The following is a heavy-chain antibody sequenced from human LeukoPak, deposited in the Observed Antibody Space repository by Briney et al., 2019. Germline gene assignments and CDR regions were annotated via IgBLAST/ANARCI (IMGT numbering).Heavy chain of an antibody. CDR1: GGSISSSSYY. CDR3: ARHMSGRRAGIRLWSLPDY. V-gene: IGHV4-39*01. D-gene: IGHD4-17*01. Sequence: PSETLSLTCTVSGGSISSSSYYWGWIRQPPGKGLEWIGSIYYSGSTYYNPSLKSRVTISVDTSKNQFSLKLSSVTAADTAVYYCARHMSGRRAGIRLWSLPDYWGQGTLVTVSS. CDR2: IYYSGST. J-gene: IGHJ4*02.